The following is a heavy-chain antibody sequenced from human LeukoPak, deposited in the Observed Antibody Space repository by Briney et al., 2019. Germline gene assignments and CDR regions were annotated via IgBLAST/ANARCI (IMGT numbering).Heavy chain of an antibody. CDR1: GGSISSSNW. CDR2: IYHSGST. CDR3: ARAGIVVVPAGLDV. J-gene: IGHJ6*02. Sequence: SENLSLNCAVSGGSISSSNWWSWVRQPPGKGLEWIGEIYHSGSTNYNPSPKSRVTISVDKSKNQFSLKLSSVTAADTAVYYCARAGIVVVPAGLDVWGQGTTVTVSS. D-gene: IGHD2-2*01. V-gene: IGHV4-4*02.